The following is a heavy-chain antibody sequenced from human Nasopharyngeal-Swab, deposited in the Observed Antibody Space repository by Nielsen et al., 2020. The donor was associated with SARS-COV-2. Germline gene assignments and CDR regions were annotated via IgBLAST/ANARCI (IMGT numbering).Heavy chain of an antibody. CDR3: ARDMGSIFGVVILFDY. D-gene: IGHD3-3*01. J-gene: IGHJ4*02. Sequence: ASVKVSCKASGYTFTSYGISWVRQDPGQGIEWMGWISAYNGNTNYAQKLQGRVTMTTDTSTSTAYMELRSLRSDDTAVYYCARDMGSIFGVVILFDYWGQGTLVTVSS. CDR2: ISAYNGNT. CDR1: GYTFTSYG. V-gene: IGHV1-18*01.